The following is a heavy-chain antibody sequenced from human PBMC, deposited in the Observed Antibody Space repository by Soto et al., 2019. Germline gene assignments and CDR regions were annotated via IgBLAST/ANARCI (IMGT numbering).Heavy chain of an antibody. V-gene: IGHV3-23*01. Sequence: EVQLLESGGGLVQPGGSLRLSCAASGFTFSSYAMSWVRQAPGKGLEWASAISGSGGSTYYADSVKGRFTISRDNSKNTLYLQMNSLRAEDTAVYYCAREYSSSSWNYDYGMDVWGQGTTVTVSS. D-gene: IGHD6-6*01. CDR2: ISGSGGST. CDR1: GFTFSSYA. CDR3: AREYSSSSWNYDYGMDV. J-gene: IGHJ6*02.